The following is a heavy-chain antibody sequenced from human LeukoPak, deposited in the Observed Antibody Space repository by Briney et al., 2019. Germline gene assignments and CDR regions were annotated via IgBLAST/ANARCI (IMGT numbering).Heavy chain of an antibody. V-gene: IGHV4-59*08. CDR3: ARYYYDILTGYYWFDY. J-gene: IGHJ4*02. D-gene: IGHD3-9*01. CDR1: GGSISSYY. Sequence: SETLSLTCTVSGGSISSYYWSWIRQPPGKGLEWIGYIYYSGSTNYNPSLKSRVTISVDTSKNQFSLKLSSVTAADTAVYYCARYYYDILTGYYWFDYWGQGTLVTVSS. CDR2: IYYSGST.